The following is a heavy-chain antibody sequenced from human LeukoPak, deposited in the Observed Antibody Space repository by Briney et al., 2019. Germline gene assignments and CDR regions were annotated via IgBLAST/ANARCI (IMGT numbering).Heavy chain of an antibody. CDR1: GFTFSDYW. CDR3: AKDAAVGSSGYYYVPPLYYFHY. CDR2: IKDDGSET. J-gene: IGHJ4*02. D-gene: IGHD3-22*01. Sequence: GGSLRLSCAASGFTFSDYWMTWVRQAPGKGLQWVANIKDDGSETYYVDSVKGRFTISRDNAKNSLYLQMTSLRAEDTAVYYCAKDAAVGSSGYYYVPPLYYFHYWGQGTLVTVSS. V-gene: IGHV3-7*01.